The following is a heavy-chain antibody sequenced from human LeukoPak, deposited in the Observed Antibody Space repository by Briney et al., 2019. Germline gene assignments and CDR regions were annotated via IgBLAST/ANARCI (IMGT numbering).Heavy chain of an antibody. CDR1: GYTFTSYG. J-gene: IGHJ6*02. CDR2: ISAYNGNT. V-gene: IGHV1-18*01. CDR3: ARDEVVAAPNYFGMVV. Sequence: ASVRVSCKASGYTFTSYGISWVRQAPGQGLEWMGWISAYNGNTNYARKLQGRVTMTTDTSTSTAYMELRSLRSDDTAVYYCARDEVVAAPNYFGMVVWGQGTTVSVSS. D-gene: IGHD2-15*01.